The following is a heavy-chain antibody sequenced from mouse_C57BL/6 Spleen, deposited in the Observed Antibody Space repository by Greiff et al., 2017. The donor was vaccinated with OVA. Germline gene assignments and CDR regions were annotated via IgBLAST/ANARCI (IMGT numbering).Heavy chain of an antibody. CDR1: GYAFSSYW. CDR3: ARTRLDYAMDY. J-gene: IGHJ4*01. Sequence: QVQLQQSGAELVKPGASVKISCKASGYAFSSYWMNWVKQRPGKGLEWIGQIYPGDGDTNYNGKFKGKATLTADKSPSTAYMQLSSLTSEDSAVYFCARTRLDYAMDYWGQGTSVTVSS. CDR2: IYPGDGDT. V-gene: IGHV1-80*01. D-gene: IGHD4-1*01.